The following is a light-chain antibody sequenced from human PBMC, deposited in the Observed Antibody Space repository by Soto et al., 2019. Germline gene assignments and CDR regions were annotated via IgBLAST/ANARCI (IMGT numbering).Light chain of an antibody. Sequence: QSALTQPPSASGSPGQSVTISCTGTSSDVGGYNYVSWYQQHPGKAPKLMIYEVSKRPSGVPDRFSGSKSGNTASLTVSGLQAEDEADYYCNSHAGSNNYVVLGGGTKLTVL. J-gene: IGLJ2*01. CDR1: SSDVGGYNY. CDR2: EVS. V-gene: IGLV2-8*01. CDR3: NSHAGSNNYVV.